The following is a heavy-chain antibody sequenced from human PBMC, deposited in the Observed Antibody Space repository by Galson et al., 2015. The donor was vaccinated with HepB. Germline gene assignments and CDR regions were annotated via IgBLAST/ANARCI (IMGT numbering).Heavy chain of an antibody. CDR2: TYYRSKWYN. CDR3: ARGGFSITNFYYYYGMDV. CDR1: GDSVSSNSAA. D-gene: IGHD1-14*01. Sequence: CAISGDSVSSNSAAWNWIRQSPSRGLEWLGRTYYRSKWYNDYAVSVKSRITINPDTSKNQFSLQLNSVTPEGTAVYYCARGGFSITNFYYYYGMDVWGQGTTVTVSS. V-gene: IGHV6-1*01. J-gene: IGHJ6*02.